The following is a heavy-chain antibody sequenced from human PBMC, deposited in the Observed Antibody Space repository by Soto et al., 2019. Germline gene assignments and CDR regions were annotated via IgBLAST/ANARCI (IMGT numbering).Heavy chain of an antibody. CDR1: GYTFTSYG. D-gene: IGHD3-3*01. CDR3: ARDYDFWSGYLPGDAFDI. J-gene: IGHJ3*02. Sequence: ASVKVSCKASGYTFTSYGISWVRQAPGQGLEWMGWISAYNGNTNYAQKLQGRVTMTTDTSTSTAYMELRSLRSDDTAVYYCARDYDFWSGYLPGDAFDIWGQGTTVNVSS. CDR2: ISAYNGNT. V-gene: IGHV1-18*01.